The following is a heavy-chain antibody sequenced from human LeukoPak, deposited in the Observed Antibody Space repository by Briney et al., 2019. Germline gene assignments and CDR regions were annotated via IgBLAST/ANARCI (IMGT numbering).Heavy chain of an antibody. CDR1: GGSTSRYY. CDR2: IYYSGST. D-gene: IGHD6-13*01. Sequence: PSETLSLTCTVSGGSTSRYYWGWIRQPPGKRLEWLGYIYYSGSTTYNPSLKSRLTMSVDTSKNQISLKLISLTAADTAVYYCARLPGIAAVWGQGTLVTVSS. J-gene: IGHJ4*02. V-gene: IGHV4-59*08. CDR3: ARLPGIAAV.